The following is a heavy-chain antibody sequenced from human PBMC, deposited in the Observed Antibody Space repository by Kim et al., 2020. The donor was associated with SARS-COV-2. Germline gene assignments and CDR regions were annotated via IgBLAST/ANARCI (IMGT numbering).Heavy chain of an antibody. CDR2: IYYSGST. D-gene: IGHD3-22*01. CDR3: ARAPHYYDSSGYQYYFDY. Sequence: SETLSLTCTVSGGSISSGGYYWSWIRQHPGKGLEWIGYIYYSGSTYYNPSLKSRVTISVDTSKNQFSLKLSSVTAADTAVYYCARAPHYYDSSGYQYYFDYWGQGTLVTVSS. V-gene: IGHV4-31*03. J-gene: IGHJ4*02. CDR1: GGSISSGGYY.